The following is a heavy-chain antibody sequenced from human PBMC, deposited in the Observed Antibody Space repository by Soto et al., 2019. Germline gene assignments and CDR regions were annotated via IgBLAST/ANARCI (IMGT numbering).Heavy chain of an antibody. V-gene: IGHV4-4*02. CDR3: ASYIAVSGAEYFQH. CDR2: ISHSGST. D-gene: IGHD6-19*01. CDR1: GGSISSNNW. J-gene: IGHJ1*01. Sequence: QVQLQESGPGLVKTSGTLSLTCAVSGGSISSNNWWSWVRQAPGKGLEWIGEISHSGSTNYTPSLRSRVTISVDKSKNQFSLKLSSVTAADTAMYYSASYIAVSGAEYFQHWGQGTLVIVSS.